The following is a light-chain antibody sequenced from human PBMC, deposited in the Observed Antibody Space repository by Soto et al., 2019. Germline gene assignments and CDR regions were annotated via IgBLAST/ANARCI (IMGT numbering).Light chain of an antibody. V-gene: IGLV2-23*01. CDR2: EGS. Sequence: QSALTQPASVSGSPGQSITISCTGTSSDVGNYILVSWYQHQPGKAPKVMIYEGSKRPSGVSYRFSASKSGNTASLTISGLQPEDEADYYCCSYAGGSGYVFGTGTKVTVL. CDR1: SSDVGNYIL. J-gene: IGLJ1*01. CDR3: CSYAGGSGYV.